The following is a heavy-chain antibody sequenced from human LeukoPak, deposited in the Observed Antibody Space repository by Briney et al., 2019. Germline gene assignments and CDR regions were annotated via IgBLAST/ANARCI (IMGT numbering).Heavy chain of an antibody. CDR2: ISYDGSNK. V-gene: IGHV3-30*04. J-gene: IGHJ4*02. CDR3: ARPPSITMVRGPLDY. D-gene: IGHD3-10*01. Sequence: GGSLRLSCAASGFTFSSYAMHWVRQAPGKGLEWVAVISYDGSNKYYADSVKGRFTTSRDNSKNTLYLQMNSLRAEDTAVYYCARPPSITMVRGPLDYWGQGTLVTVSS. CDR1: GFTFSSYA.